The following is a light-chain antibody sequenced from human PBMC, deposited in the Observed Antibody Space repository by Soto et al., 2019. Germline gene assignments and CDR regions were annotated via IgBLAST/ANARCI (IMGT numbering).Light chain of an antibody. V-gene: IGKV3-20*01. Sequence: EIVLTQSTGTLSLSPGERATLSCRASQSVSNNDLAWYQQTPGQAPRLLNYGASNRATGIPDRFSGSGSGTDFTLTISRLEPEDFAVYYCQQYGSSGTFGQGTKVDNK. CDR3: QQYGSSGT. CDR2: GAS. J-gene: IGKJ1*01. CDR1: QSVSNND.